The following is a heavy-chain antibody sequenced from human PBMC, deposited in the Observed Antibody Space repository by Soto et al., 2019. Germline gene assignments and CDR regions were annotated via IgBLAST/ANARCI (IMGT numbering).Heavy chain of an antibody. CDR3: AGVAYLDFWTGCYPTDY. CDR2: IILRAGTA. CDR1: GGSFSSSA. Sequence: QVQLVQSGAEVKKPGSSVKVSCKASGGSFSSSAVSWVRQAPGQGLEWMGGIILRAGTANYAQRCQGRVTITADESATTFYMEVSSLRSADTAVYYCAGVAYLDFWTGCYPTDYWGQGPLVAVSS. D-gene: IGHD3-3*01. V-gene: IGHV1-69*01. J-gene: IGHJ4*02.